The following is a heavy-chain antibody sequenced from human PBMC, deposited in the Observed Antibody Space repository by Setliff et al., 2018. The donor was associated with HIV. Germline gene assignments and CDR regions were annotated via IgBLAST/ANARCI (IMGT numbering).Heavy chain of an antibody. Sequence: SETLSLTCTVSGYSISSGYYWGWIRQPPGKGLEWIGSIYHSGTTHYNSSLKSRVTISVDTSKNQFSLKLSSVTAADTAVYYCARDPPGYGDANDYWGQGTLVTVSS. CDR1: GYSISSGYY. CDR2: IYHSGTT. J-gene: IGHJ4*02. D-gene: IGHD4-17*01. CDR3: ARDPPGYGDANDY. V-gene: IGHV4-38-2*02.